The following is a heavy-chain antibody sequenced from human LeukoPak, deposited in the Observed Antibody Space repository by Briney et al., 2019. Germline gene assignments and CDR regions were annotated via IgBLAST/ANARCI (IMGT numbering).Heavy chain of an antibody. CDR1: GFTFSDFG. Sequence: QAGGSLRLSCAASGFTFSDFGMHWVRQAPGKGLEWVALIRSDGSNKYYAESVKGRFTISRDSSKNTLFLQMNSLRAEDTAVYYCARHSRDHYDSGGYYWGPWGQGTLVTVSS. J-gene: IGHJ5*02. D-gene: IGHD3-22*01. CDR3: ARHSRDHYDSGGYYWGP. CDR2: IRSDGSNK. V-gene: IGHV3-33*01.